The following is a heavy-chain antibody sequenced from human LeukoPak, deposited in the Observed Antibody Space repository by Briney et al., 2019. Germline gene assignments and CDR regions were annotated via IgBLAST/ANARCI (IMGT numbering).Heavy chain of an antibody. Sequence: GGSLRLSCAASGFTFSSYWMSWDRQAPGKGLEWVANIKQDGSEKYYVDSVKGRFTISRDNAKNSLYLQMNSLRAEDTAVYYCAREPDTAEDAFDIWGQGTMVTVSS. D-gene: IGHD5-18*01. CDR1: GFTFSSYW. V-gene: IGHV3-7*01. CDR3: AREPDTAEDAFDI. CDR2: IKQDGSEK. J-gene: IGHJ3*02.